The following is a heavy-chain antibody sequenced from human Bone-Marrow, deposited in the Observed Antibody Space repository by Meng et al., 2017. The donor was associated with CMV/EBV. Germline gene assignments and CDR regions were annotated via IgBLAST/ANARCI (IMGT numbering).Heavy chain of an antibody. CDR1: GFTFSSYW. V-gene: IGHV3-7*01. D-gene: IGHD2-15*01. CDR2: IKQDGSEK. J-gene: IGHJ4*02. Sequence: GESLKISCAASGFTFSSYWMSWVRQAPGKGLEWVANIKQDGSEKYYVDSVKGRFTISRDNAKNSLYLQMNSLRAEDTAVYYGARVGGGSPLVDYWGQGTLVTVSS. CDR3: ARVGGGSPLVDY.